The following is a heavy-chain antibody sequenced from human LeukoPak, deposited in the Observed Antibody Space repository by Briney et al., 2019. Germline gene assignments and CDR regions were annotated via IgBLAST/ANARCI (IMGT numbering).Heavy chain of an antibody. CDR3: ARENILTGFAY. CDR2: IYSGGST. V-gene: IGHV3-53*01. CDR1: GFTVSSNY. Sequence: GGSLRLSCAASGFTVSSNYMSWVRQAPGKGLEWVSVIYSGGSTYYADSVKGRFTISRDNSKNTLYLQMNSLRAEDTAVYYCARENILTGFAYWGQGPLVTVSS. D-gene: IGHD3-9*01. J-gene: IGHJ4*02.